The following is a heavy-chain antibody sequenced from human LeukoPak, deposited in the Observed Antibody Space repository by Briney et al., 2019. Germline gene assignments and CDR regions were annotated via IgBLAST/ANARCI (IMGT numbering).Heavy chain of an antibody. Sequence: GGSLRLSCAASGFTFSSFGMHWVRQAPGKGLEWVAVISYDGSNKYYADSVKGRFTISRDNSKNTLYLQMNSLRAEDTAVYYCAKTLRGMDVWGQGTTVTVSS. V-gene: IGHV3-30*18. CDR2: ISYDGSNK. J-gene: IGHJ6*02. CDR3: AKTLRGMDV. CDR1: GFTFSSFG.